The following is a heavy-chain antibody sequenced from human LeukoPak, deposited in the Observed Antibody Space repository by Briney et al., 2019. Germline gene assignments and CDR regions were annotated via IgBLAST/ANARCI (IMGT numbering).Heavy chain of an antibody. V-gene: IGHV4-59*01. CDR3: ARVGGTNYYYYGMDV. CDR1: GGSISNYY. D-gene: IGHD3-16*01. J-gene: IGHJ6*02. CDR2: IYYSGST. Sequence: SETLSLTCTVSGGSISNYYWSWIRQPPGKGLEWIGYIYYSGSTNYNPPLKSRVTISVDTSKNQFSLKLSSVTAADTAVYYCARVGGTNYYYYGMDVWGQGTTVTVSS.